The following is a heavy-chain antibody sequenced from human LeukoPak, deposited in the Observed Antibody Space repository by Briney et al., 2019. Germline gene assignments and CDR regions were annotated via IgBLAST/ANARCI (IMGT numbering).Heavy chain of an antibody. J-gene: IGHJ4*02. V-gene: IGHV3-20*04. Sequence: GGSLRLSCAASGFTFDDYGMSWVRQAPGKGLEWVSGINWNGGSTGYADSVKGRFTISRDNAKNSLYLQMNSLRAEDTAVYYCARGALYYYGSGTYFDYWGQGTLVTVSS. CDR1: GFTFDDYG. D-gene: IGHD3-10*01. CDR2: INWNGGST. CDR3: ARGALYYYGSGTYFDY.